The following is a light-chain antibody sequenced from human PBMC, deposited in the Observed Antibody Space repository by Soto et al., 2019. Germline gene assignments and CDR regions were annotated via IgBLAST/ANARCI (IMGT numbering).Light chain of an antibody. J-gene: IGKJ2*01. CDR1: QSLLHSNGYNY. Sequence: DIVMTQSPVSLPVTPGEPASISCWSSQSLLHSNGYNYVDWYLQRPGQSPQLLIYLGSNRASGVPDRFSGSASGTDFTLKINTVEAEDVGAYYCMQALQTPRTFGQGTKLEIK. CDR3: MQALQTPRT. CDR2: LGS. V-gene: IGKV2-28*01.